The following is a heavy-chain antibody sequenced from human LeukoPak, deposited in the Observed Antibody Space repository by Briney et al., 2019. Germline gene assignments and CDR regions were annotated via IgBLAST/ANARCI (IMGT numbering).Heavy chain of an antibody. D-gene: IGHD3-9*01. CDR3: ARDPVDWLLYGVGDY. V-gene: IGHV3-21*01. CDR1: GFTFSSYT. CDR2: ISSRSSHI. Sequence: SGGSLRLSCAACGFTFSSYTLNWFRQARGKGLEWGSSISSRSSHIYYADLVKGRFTISRDNDKNSMYLQMNSLKAEDTAVYYCARDPVDWLLYGVGDYWGQGTLVTVSS. J-gene: IGHJ1*01.